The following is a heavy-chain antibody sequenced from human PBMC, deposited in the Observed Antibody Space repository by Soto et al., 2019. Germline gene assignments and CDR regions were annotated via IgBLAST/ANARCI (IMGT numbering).Heavy chain of an antibody. CDR3: IKDAPNGSIDE. V-gene: IGHV3-9*01. Sequence: VQVVASGGGLVQPGRSLRLSCAVSGFRFEQYVMHWVRQAPGKGLECVSTVSPTGDTVAYAYSVEGRFTVSRDNAKNSLYLQMNSLKGDDTAFYYCIKDAPNGSIDEWGQGTLVTVSS. J-gene: IGHJ4*02. D-gene: IGHD3-10*01. CDR1: GFRFEQYV. CDR2: VSPTGDTV.